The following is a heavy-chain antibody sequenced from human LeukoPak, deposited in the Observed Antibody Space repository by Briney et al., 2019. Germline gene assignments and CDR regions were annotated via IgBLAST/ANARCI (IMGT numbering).Heavy chain of an antibody. V-gene: IGHV1-69*05. J-gene: IGHJ4*02. CDR3: ARILDCSSTSCYDY. Sequence: SVKVSCKASGGTFSSYAISWVRQAPGQGLEWMGGIIPIFGAANYAQKFQGRVTITTDESTSTAYMELSSLRSEDTAVYYCARILDCSSTSCYDYWGQGTLVTVSS. CDR1: GGTFSSYA. CDR2: IIPIFGAA. D-gene: IGHD2-2*01.